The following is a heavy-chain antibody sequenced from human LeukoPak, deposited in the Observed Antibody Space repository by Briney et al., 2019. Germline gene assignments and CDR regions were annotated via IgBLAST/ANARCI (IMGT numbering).Heavy chain of an antibody. D-gene: IGHD6-13*01. V-gene: IGHV3-74*03. Sequence: PGRSLRLSCAASGFTFSSYWMHGVREAPGKGLVWVSRIHSDGSSRKYADSVRGRFTISRDNAKKTLYLQMNSLRAEDTAVYFCARDDAAPGIIFDYWGQGTLVTVSS. CDR2: IHSDGSSR. CDR3: ARDDAAPGIIFDY. J-gene: IGHJ4*02. CDR1: GFTFSSYW.